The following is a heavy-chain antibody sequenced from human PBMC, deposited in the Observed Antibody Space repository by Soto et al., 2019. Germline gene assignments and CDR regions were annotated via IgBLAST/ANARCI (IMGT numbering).Heavy chain of an antibody. J-gene: IGHJ4*02. CDR2: ISSNGGST. CDR3: VKARAVAGPYYFDY. CDR1: GFTFSSYA. Sequence: PGGSLRLSCSASGFTFSSYAMHWVRHAPGKGLEYVSAISSNGGSTYYADSVKGRFTISRDNSKNTLYLQMSSLRAEDTAVYYCVKARAVAGPYYFDYWGQGTLVTVSS. D-gene: IGHD6-19*01. V-gene: IGHV3-64D*06.